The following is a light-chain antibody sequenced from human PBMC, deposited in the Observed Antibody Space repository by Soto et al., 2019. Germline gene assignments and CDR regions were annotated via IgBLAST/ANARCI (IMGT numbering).Light chain of an antibody. V-gene: IGKV3-20*01. CDR3: LQYGSSPHT. CDR1: QSVSSN. CDR2: GAS. J-gene: IGKJ5*01. Sequence: EVMTTLSPATLSVYTRERATLSCRASQSVSSNLAWYQQKPGQTPRLLMYGASIRATGIPDRFSGGGSGTDFTLTISRLEPEDFAVYYCLQYGSSPHTSGQGTRLEIK.